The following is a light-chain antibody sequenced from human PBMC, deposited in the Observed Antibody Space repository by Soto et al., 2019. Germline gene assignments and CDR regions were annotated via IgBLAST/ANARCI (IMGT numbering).Light chain of an antibody. Sequence: EIVLTQSPGTLSLSPGERATLSCRASQSVSSSYLDWYQQKPGQAPRLLIYGASSRATGIPDRFSGSGSGTDFTLTISRLEPEDFAEYYCQQYGSSPRTFGPGTRVDIK. CDR1: QSVSSSY. CDR2: GAS. J-gene: IGKJ3*01. V-gene: IGKV3-20*01. CDR3: QQYGSSPRT.